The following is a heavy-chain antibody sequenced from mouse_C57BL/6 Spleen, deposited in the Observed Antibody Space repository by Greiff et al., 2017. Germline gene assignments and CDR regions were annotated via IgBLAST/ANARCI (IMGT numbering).Heavy chain of an antibody. CDR3: ARDYGSSYGFAY. CDR2: IHPNSGST. V-gene: IGHV1-64*01. Sequence: VQLQQPGAELVKPGASVKLSCKASGYTFTSYWMHWVKQRPGQGLEWIGMIHPNSGSTNYNEKFKGKATLTVDNSSSTAYMQLSSLTSEDSAVYYCARDYGSSYGFAYWGQGTLVTVSA. CDR1: GYTFTSYW. D-gene: IGHD1-1*01. J-gene: IGHJ3*01.